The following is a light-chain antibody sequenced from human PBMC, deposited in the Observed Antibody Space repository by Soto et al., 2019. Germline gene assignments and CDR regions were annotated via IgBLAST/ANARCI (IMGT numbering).Light chain of an antibody. J-gene: IGLJ3*02. CDR3: CSYAGNSTWV. V-gene: IGLV2-11*01. Sequence: QSVLTQPRSVSGSPGQSVTISCTGTSSDVGAYDHVSWYQQHPGKAPKLMIYDVSKRPSGVPDRFSGSKSGNTASLTLSGLQGEEEADYYCCSYAGNSTWVFGGGTQLTVL. CDR1: SSDVGAYDH. CDR2: DVS.